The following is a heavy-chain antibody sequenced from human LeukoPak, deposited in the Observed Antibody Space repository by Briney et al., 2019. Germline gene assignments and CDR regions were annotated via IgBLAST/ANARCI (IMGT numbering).Heavy chain of an antibody. J-gene: IGHJ3*02. CDR1: GFTFSSYA. Sequence: GGSLRLSCAASGFTFSSYAMHWVRQAPGKGLEWLAVISYDGSNKYYADSVKGRFTISRDNSKNTLYLQMNSLRAEDTAVYYCAREDDDAFDIWGQGTMVTVSS. V-gene: IGHV3-30-3*01. CDR2: ISYDGSNK. CDR3: AREDDDAFDI.